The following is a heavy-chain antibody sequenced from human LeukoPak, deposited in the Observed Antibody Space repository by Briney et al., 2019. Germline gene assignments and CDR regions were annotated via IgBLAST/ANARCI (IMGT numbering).Heavy chain of an antibody. CDR1: GYSISSGYY. V-gene: IGHV4-38-2*02. CDR2: IYHRGNT. J-gene: IGHJ6*03. Sequence: SETLSLTCTVSGYSISSGYYWGWIRQPPGKGLEWIGSIYHRGNTYYNPSLKSRVTISVDTSKNQFSLKLSSVTAADTAVYYCARLGGSRTSLYYYYYYMDVWGKGTTVTVSS. D-gene: IGHD1-26*01. CDR3: ARLGGSRTSLYYYYYYMDV.